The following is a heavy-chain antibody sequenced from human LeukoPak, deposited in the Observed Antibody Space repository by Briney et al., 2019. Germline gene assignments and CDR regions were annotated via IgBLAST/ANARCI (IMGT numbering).Heavy chain of an antibody. CDR3: AREAAPRY. D-gene: IGHD6-25*01. CDR1: GFTFSSYW. CDR2: IKQDGSEK. Sequence: GGSLRLSCAASGFTFSSYWMSWVRQAPGKGLEWVANIKQDGSEKNYADSVKGRFTISRDGNSLYLQMHSLRAEDTAVYYCAREAAPRYWGQGTLVTVSS. V-gene: IGHV3-7*01. J-gene: IGHJ4*02.